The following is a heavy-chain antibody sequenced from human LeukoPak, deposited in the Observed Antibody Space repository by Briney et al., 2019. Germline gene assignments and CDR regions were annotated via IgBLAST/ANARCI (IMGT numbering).Heavy chain of an antibody. CDR2: IWYDGSNK. D-gene: IGHD2-21*01. Sequence: GGSLRLSCAASGFTFSSNAMHWVRQAPGKGLEWVAVIWYDGSNKYYADSVKGRFTISRDNAKNSLYLQMNSLRAEDTALYYCAKDRWGGEGAFDIWGQGTMVTVSS. CDR3: AKDRWGGEGAFDI. V-gene: IGHV3-33*03. CDR1: GFTFSSNA. J-gene: IGHJ3*02.